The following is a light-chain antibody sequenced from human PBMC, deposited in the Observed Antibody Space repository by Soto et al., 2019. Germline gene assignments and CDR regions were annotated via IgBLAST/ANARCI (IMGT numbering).Light chain of an antibody. Sequence: QSALTQPASVSGSPGQSITISCTGTSSDVGGYNSVSWYQQHPGKAPKLMIYDVNKRPSRVSNRFSASKSGNTASLTISDLQAEDEADYYCSSYASSSTLAVFGGGTQLTVL. CDR3: SSYASSSTLAV. J-gene: IGLJ2*01. V-gene: IGLV2-14*01. CDR2: DVN. CDR1: SSDVGGYNS.